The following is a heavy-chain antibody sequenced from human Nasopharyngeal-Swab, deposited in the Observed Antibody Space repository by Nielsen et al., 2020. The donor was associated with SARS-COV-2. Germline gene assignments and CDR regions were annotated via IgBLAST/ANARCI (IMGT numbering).Heavy chain of an antibody. CDR3: AKGGDYSGYDYEVDY. Sequence: GESLRLSCAASGFTFSSYGMHWVRQAPGKGLEWVAVISYDGSNKYYADSVKGRFTISRDNSKNTLYLQMNSLRAEDTAVYYCAKGGDYSGYDYEVDYWGQGTLVTVSS. J-gene: IGHJ4*02. CDR2: ISYDGSNK. D-gene: IGHD5-12*01. V-gene: IGHV3-30*18. CDR1: GFTFSSYG.